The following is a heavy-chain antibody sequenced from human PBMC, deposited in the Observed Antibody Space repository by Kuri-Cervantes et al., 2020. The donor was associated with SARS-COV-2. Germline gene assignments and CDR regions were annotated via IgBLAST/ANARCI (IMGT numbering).Heavy chain of an antibody. CDR3: ARAGYSSSWDYYYYYYMDV. V-gene: IGHV4-61*08. CDR1: GGSISSGDYY. J-gene: IGHJ6*03. CDR2: IYYSGST. Sequence: SETLSLTCSVSGGSISSGDYYWSWIRQPPGKGLEWIGYIYYSGSTNCNPSLKSRVTISVDTSKNQFSLKLSSVTAADTAVYYCARAGYSSSWDYYYYYYMDVWGKGTTVTVSS. D-gene: IGHD6-13*01.